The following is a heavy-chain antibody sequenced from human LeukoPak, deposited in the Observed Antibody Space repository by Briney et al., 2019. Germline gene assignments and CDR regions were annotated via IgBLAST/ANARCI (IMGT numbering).Heavy chain of an antibody. J-gene: IGHJ6*03. Sequence: PGGSLRLSCIASGFTFNSYAMFWVRQAPGKGLEWVSLIWYDGSNKYYADSVKGRFTISRDNSKNTLYLQMNSLRAEDTAVYYCARARGWEPNYYYYYMDVWGKGTTVTVS. V-gene: IGHV3-33*01. D-gene: IGHD1-26*01. CDR1: GFTFNSYA. CDR2: IWYDGSNK. CDR3: ARARGWEPNYYYYYMDV.